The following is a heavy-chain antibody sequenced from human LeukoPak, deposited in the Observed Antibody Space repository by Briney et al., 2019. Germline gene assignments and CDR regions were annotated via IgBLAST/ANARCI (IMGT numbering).Heavy chain of an antibody. CDR1: GFTFSSYA. Sequence: GGSLRLSCAASGFTFSSYAMSWVRQAPGKGLGWVSAISGSGGSTYYADSVKGRFTISRDNSKNTLYLQMNSLRAEDTAVYYCAKGPIFGVVTNWFDPWGQGTLVTVSS. CDR2: ISGSGGST. D-gene: IGHD3-3*01. V-gene: IGHV3-23*01. J-gene: IGHJ5*02. CDR3: AKGPIFGVVTNWFDP.